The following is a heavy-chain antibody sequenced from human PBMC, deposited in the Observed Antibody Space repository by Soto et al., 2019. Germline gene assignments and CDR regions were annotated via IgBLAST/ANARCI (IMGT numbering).Heavy chain of an antibody. CDR1: GYTLTELA. D-gene: IGHD3-3*01. Sequence: SVKVSWNVSGYTLTELAMHWVRQAPVKGLEWMGGFDPEDGETIYAQKFQGRVTMTEDTSTDTAYMELSSLRSEDTAVYYCATDKSITIFGVVPEGDFDIWGQGTMVTVSS. CDR3: ATDKSITIFGVVPEGDFDI. J-gene: IGHJ3*02. V-gene: IGHV1-24*01. CDR2: FDPEDGET.